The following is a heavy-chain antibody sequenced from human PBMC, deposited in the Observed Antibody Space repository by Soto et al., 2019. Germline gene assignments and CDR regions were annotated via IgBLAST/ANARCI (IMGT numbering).Heavy chain of an antibody. V-gene: IGHV4-59*01. J-gene: IGHJ6*03. CDR3: ARDSSIHSYGYRGGLRLDYYYYMDV. CDR1: GVSISSYY. D-gene: IGHD5-18*01. Sequence: QVQLQESGPGLVKPSETLSLTCTVSGVSISSYYWSWIRQPPGKGLEWIGYIYYSGSTNYNPSLTRRVTISVATSKNQFSLTLTSVTPADTAVYYCARDSSIHSYGYRGGLRLDYYYYMDVWGKGTTVTVSS. CDR2: IYYSGST.